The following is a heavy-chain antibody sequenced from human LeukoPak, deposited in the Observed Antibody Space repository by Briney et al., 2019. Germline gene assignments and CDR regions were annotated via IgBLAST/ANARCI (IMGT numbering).Heavy chain of an antibody. Sequence: ASVKVSCKASGYTFNNYGISWVRQAPGQGLEWMGWISAYNGNTNYAQKLQGRVTMTTDTSTSTAYMELGSLRSDDTAVYYCARSYYYDSSGYYHPFCYFDYWGQGTLVTVSS. D-gene: IGHD3-22*01. V-gene: IGHV1-18*01. CDR3: ARSYYYDSSGYYHPFCYFDY. CDR2: ISAYNGNT. CDR1: GYTFNNYG. J-gene: IGHJ4*02.